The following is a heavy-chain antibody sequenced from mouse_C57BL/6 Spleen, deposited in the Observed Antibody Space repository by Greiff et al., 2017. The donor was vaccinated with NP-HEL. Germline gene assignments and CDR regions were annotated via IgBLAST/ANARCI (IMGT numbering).Heavy chain of an antibody. CDR2: ISDGGSYT. Sequence: EVQVVESGGGLVKPGGSLKLSCAASGFTFSSYAMSWVRQTPEQRLEWVATISDGGSYTYYPDNLKGRFTISRDNATNNLYLQMSHLKSEDTAMYYCARETKYYYAMDYWGQGTSVTVSS. CDR1: GFTFSSYA. V-gene: IGHV5-4*01. J-gene: IGHJ4*01. CDR3: ARETKYYYAMDY.